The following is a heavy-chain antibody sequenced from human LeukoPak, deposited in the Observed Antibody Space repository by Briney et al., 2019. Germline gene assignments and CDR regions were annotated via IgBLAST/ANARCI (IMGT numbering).Heavy chain of an antibody. Sequence: GGSLRLSCAASGFTFSTYWMHWVRQATGKGLEWVSAIGTAGDTYYPGSVKGRFTISRENAKNSLYLQMNSLRAGDTAVYYCARVRYYDSSGYYYDYWGQGTLVTVSS. J-gene: IGHJ4*02. D-gene: IGHD3-22*01. CDR1: GFTFSTYW. CDR2: IGTAGDT. V-gene: IGHV3-13*01. CDR3: ARVRYYDSSGYYYDY.